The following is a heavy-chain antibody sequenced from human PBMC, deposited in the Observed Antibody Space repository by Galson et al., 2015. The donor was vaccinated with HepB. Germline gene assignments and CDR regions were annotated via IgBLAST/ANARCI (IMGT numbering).Heavy chain of an antibody. Sequence: SLRLSCAASGFSVSDNHMTWVRQAPGKGLEWVSGIYRGGNTYYADSAKGRFTISRDNSKNTLFLQMNSLRPDDTAVYYCARVADYYVSGRFDYWGQGTLVTVSS. CDR3: ARVADYYVSGRFDY. J-gene: IGHJ4*02. V-gene: IGHV3-66*02. CDR1: GFSVSDNH. D-gene: IGHD3-10*01. CDR2: IYRGGNT.